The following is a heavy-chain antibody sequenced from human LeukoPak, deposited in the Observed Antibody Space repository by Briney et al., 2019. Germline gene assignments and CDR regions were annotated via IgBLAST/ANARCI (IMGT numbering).Heavy chain of an antibody. D-gene: IGHD3-3*01. CDR1: GFTFSSYG. CDR2: IRYDGSNK. J-gene: IGHJ4*02. CDR3: AKDITSITLFGVVVDY. Sequence: GGSLRLSCAASGFTFSSYGMHWVRQAPGKGLEWVAFIRYDGSNKYYADSVKGRLTISRDNSKNTLYLQMNSLRAEDTAVYYCAKDITSITLFGVVVDYWGQGTLVTVSS. V-gene: IGHV3-30*02.